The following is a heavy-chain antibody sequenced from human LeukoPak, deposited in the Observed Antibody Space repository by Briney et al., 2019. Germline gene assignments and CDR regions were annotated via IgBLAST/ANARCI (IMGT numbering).Heavy chain of an antibody. CDR1: GFTFSSYW. CDR2: IKQGGSEK. V-gene: IGHV3-7*03. Sequence: PGGSLRLSCAASGFTFSSYWMSWVRQAPGKGLEWVANIKQGGSEKYFVDSVKGRFTISRDNAKNSLYLQMNSLRAEDTAVYYCASGEYQLPGDYWGQGTLVTVSS. CDR3: ASGEYQLPGDY. D-gene: IGHD2-2*01. J-gene: IGHJ4*02.